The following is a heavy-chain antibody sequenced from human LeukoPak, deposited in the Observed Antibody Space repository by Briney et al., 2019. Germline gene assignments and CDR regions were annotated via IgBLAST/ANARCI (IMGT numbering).Heavy chain of an antibody. J-gene: IGHJ4*02. CDR3: AKDLYTSVPAATLFDY. D-gene: IGHD2-2*01. V-gene: IGHV3-9*01. CDR1: GFTFDDYA. CDR2: ISWNSGSI. Sequence: GGSLRLSCAASGFTFDDYAMHWVRQAPGKGLEWVSGISWNSGSIGYADSVKGRFTISRDNAKNSLYLQMNSLRAEDTAVYYCAKDLYTSVPAATLFDYWGQGTLVTVSS.